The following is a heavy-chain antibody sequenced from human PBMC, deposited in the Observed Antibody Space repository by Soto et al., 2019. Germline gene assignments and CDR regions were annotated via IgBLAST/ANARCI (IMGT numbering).Heavy chain of an antibody. CDR2: ISGSGGST. D-gene: IGHD2-15*01. CDR1: GFTFSSYA. V-gene: IGHV3-23*01. Sequence: GGSLRLSCAASGFTFSSYAMSWVRQAPGKGLEWVSAISGSGGSTYYADSVKGRFTISRDNSKNTLYLQMNSLRAEDTAVYYCAKDLQFLYCSGGSCYPTDYFDYWGQGTLVTVSS. CDR3: AKDLQFLYCSGGSCYPTDYFDY. J-gene: IGHJ4*02.